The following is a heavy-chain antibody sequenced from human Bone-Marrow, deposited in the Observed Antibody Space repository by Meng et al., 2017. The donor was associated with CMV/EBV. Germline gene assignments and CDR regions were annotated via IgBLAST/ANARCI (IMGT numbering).Heavy chain of an antibody. V-gene: IGHV3-21*01. CDR1: GFTFSSYA. D-gene: IGHD2-15*01. Sequence: GESLKISCAASGFTFSSYAMSWVRQAPGKGLEWVSSISSSSSYIYYADSVKGRFTISRDNAKNSLYLQMNSLRAEDTAVYYCARDKRIPRKGYYYYYYGMDVWGQGTTVTVSS. CDR2: ISSSSSYI. J-gene: IGHJ6*02. CDR3: ARDKRIPRKGYYYYYYGMDV.